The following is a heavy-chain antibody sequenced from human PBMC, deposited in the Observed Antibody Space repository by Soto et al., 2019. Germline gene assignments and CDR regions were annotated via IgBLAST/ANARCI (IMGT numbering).Heavy chain of an antibody. Sequence: QVQLVQSGAEVKKPGASVKVSCKASGYTFTGYYMHWVRQAPGQGLEWMGWINPNSGGTNYAQKFQGWVTMTRDTSISTAYMELSRLRSDDTAVYYCARDGGEWLVRIDAFDLWGQGTMVTVSS. CDR1: GYTFTGYY. J-gene: IGHJ3*01. CDR3: ARDGGEWLVRIDAFDL. V-gene: IGHV1-2*04. CDR2: INPNSGGT. D-gene: IGHD6-19*01.